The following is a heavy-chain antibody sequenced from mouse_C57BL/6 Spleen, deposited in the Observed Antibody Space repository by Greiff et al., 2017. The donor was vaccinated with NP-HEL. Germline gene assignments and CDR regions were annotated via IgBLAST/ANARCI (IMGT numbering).Heavy chain of an antibody. CDR3: ARSGYYGSSSYWYFDV. D-gene: IGHD1-1*01. J-gene: IGHJ1*03. Sequence: QVQLKQPGAELVMPGASVKLSCKASGYTFTSYWMHWVKQRPGQGLEWIGEIDPSDSYTNYNQKFKGKSTLTVDKSSSTAYMQLSSLTSEDSAVYYCARSGYYGSSSYWYFDVWGTGTTVTVSS. CDR1: GYTFTSYW. CDR2: IDPSDSYT. V-gene: IGHV1-69*01.